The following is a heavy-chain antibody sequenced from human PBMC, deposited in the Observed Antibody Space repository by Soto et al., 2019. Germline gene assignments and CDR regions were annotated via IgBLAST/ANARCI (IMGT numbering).Heavy chain of an antibody. J-gene: IGHJ4*02. V-gene: IGHV3-21*01. D-gene: IGHD3-10*01. CDR2: ISSHNSYT. Sequence: LRLSCAASGFNFSDSRMNWVRQAPGKGLEWVASISSHNSYTYYADSIKGRFTISRDNAKKSLYLQINSLSAEDTAVYYCARHGGMVRGVLITTYIDYWGQGTPVTVYS. CDR3: ARHGGMVRGVLITTYIDY. CDR1: GFNFSDSR.